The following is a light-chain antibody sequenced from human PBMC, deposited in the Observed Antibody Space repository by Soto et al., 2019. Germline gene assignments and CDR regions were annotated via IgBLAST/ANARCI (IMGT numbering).Light chain of an antibody. CDR1: QGISGY. Sequence: DIQLTQSPSFLSASVGDRVTITCRASQGISGYLAWYQQKPGKAPELLIYTASTLQSGVPLRFSGRGSGTEFTLTISGLQPEDFATYYCQQYGRSPPLTFGGGTKVEMK. CDR3: QQYGRSPPLT. CDR2: TAS. V-gene: IGKV1-9*01. J-gene: IGKJ4*01.